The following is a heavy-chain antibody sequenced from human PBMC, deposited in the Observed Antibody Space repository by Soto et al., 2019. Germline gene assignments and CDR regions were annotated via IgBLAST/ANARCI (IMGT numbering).Heavy chain of an antibody. CDR1: GGTFSSYT. CDR3: ARSIAVAAPFDY. Sequence: QVQLVQSGAEVKKPGSSVKVSCKASGGTFSSYTISWVRQAPGQGLEWMGRIIPILGIANYAQKFQGRVTITAEKSTSTAYMELSSLRSEDTAVYYCARSIAVAAPFDYWGQGTLFTVSS. CDR2: IIPILGIA. D-gene: IGHD6-19*01. J-gene: IGHJ4*02. V-gene: IGHV1-69*02.